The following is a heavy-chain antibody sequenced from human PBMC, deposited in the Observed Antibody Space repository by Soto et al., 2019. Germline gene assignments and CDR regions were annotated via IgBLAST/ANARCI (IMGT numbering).Heavy chain of an antibody. CDR1: GFTFSSYS. V-gene: IGHV3-21*01. CDR2: ISSSSSYI. D-gene: IGHD3-16*01. J-gene: IGHJ5*02. Sequence: LRLSCAASGFTFSSYSMNWVRQAPGKGLEWVSSISSSSSYIYYADSVKGRFTISRDNAKNSLYLQMNSLRAEDTAVYYCARDWGQYFYNWFDPWGQGTLVTVSS. CDR3: ARDWGQYFYNWFDP.